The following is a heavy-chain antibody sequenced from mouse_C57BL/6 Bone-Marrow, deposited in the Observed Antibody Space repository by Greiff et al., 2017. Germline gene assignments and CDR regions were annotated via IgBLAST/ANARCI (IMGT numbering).Heavy chain of an antibody. J-gene: IGHJ1*03. D-gene: IGHD2-4*01. V-gene: IGHV5-2*01. Sequence: EVKLMESGGGLVQPGESLKLSCESNEYEFPSHDMSWVRKTPEKRLELVAAINSDGGSTYYPDTMERRFIISRDNTKKTLYLQMSSLRAEDTALYYCARLSYDYEYFDVWGTGTTVTVSS. CDR3: ARLSYDYEYFDV. CDR1: EYEFPSHD. CDR2: INSDGGST.